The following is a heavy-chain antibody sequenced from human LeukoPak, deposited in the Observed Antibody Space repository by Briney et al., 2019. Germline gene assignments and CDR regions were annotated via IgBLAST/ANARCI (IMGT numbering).Heavy chain of an antibody. CDR1: GYTFTSYG. Sequence: GASVKVSCKASGYTFTSYGISWVRQAPGQGLEWMGWMSAYNGNTNYAQKFQGRVTMTRDTSISTAYMELSRLRSDDTAIYYCARDYYDSSGYFHGGHWGQGTLVTVSS. CDR3: ARDYYDSSGYFHGGH. D-gene: IGHD3-22*01. CDR2: MSAYNGNT. J-gene: IGHJ4*02. V-gene: IGHV1-18*01.